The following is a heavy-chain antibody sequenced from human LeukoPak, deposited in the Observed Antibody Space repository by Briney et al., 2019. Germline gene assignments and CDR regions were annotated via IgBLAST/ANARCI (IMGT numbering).Heavy chain of an antibody. CDR3: SRDTMYSGSYVYFDY. V-gene: IGHV1-18*01. CDR2: ISAYNGNI. CDR1: GYTFTSYG. J-gene: IGHJ4*02. D-gene: IGHD1-26*01. Sequence: ASLKVSCKASGYTFTSYGISWVRQAHGQGLEWMGWISAYNGNIKYAQRFQGRVTMTTDTSTSTAYMELRSLRSDDTAVYYCSRDTMYSGSYVYFDYWGQGTLVTVSS.